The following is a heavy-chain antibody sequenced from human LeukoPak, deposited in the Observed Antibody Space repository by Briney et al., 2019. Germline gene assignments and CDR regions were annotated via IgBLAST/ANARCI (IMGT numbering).Heavy chain of an antibody. Sequence: SETLSLTCAVYGGSFSGYYWSWIRQPPGKGLEWIGEINHSGSTNYNPSLKSRVTISVDMSKNQFSLKLSSVTAADTAVYYCARSSLVVVVAATPRFDYWGQGTLVTVSS. J-gene: IGHJ4*02. D-gene: IGHD2-15*01. CDR1: GGSFSGYY. V-gene: IGHV4-34*01. CDR2: INHSGST. CDR3: ARSSLVVVVAATPRFDY.